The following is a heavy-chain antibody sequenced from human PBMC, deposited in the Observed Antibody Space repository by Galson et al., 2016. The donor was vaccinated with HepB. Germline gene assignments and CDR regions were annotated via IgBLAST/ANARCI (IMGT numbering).Heavy chain of an antibody. V-gene: IGHV3-23*01. D-gene: IGHD2-2*01. J-gene: IGHJ6*04. Sequence: SLRLSCAASGFTFRNYGMTWVRQAPGKGLEVVSSISRSGDSTDYADSVKGRFTISRDNSKKTLSLQMNSLTAYATAIYYCVQGSTAPAVWGKGTTVTVSS. CDR1: GFTFRNYG. CDR3: VQGSTAPAV. CDR2: ISRSGDST.